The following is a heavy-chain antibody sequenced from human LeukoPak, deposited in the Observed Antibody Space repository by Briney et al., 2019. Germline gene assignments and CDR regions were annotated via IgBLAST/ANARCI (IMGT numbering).Heavy chain of an antibody. Sequence: GGSLRLSCAPSGFTFSHYWMSWVRQAPGKGLEWEANIKEDGSEKYYVDSVKGRFTISGDNAKNSLSLQVNSLRAEDTAVYYCARSRSGYYEDYWGQGTLVTVSS. D-gene: IGHD3-22*01. CDR3: ARSRSGYYEDY. V-gene: IGHV3-7*01. CDR1: GFTFSHYW. CDR2: IKEDGSEK. J-gene: IGHJ4*02.